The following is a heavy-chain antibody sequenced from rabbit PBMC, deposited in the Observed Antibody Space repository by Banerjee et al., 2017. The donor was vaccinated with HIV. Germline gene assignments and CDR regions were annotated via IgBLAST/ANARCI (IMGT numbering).Heavy chain of an antibody. J-gene: IGHJ4*01. D-gene: IGHD4-2*01. V-gene: IGHV1S45*01. CDR1: GFDFSSYYM. CDR2: INTSSGNT. Sequence: QEQLEETGGGLVQPGGSLTLSCKASGFDFSSYYMSWVRQAPGKGLEWIACINTSSGNTVYASWAKGRFTISKTSSTTVTLQMTSLTAADTATYFCARDAGYAGSNLWGPGTLVTVS. CDR3: ARDAGYAGSNL.